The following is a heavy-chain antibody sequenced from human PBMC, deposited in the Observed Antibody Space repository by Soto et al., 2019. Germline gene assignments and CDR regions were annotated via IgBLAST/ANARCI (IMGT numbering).Heavy chain of an antibody. CDR3: AKEIAGYSSGWGAFDY. Sequence: EVQLLESGGGLVQPGGSLRLSCAASGFTFSSYAMSWVRQAPGKGLEWVSAISGSGGSTYYADSVKGRFTISRDNSKNTLYLQMNSLRAEDTAVYYCAKEIAGYSSGWGAFDYWGQGTLVTVSS. V-gene: IGHV3-23*01. CDR2: ISGSGGST. CDR1: GFTFSSYA. J-gene: IGHJ4*02. D-gene: IGHD6-19*01.